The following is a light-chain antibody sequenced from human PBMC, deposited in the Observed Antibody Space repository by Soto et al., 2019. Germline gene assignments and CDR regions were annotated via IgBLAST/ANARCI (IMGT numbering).Light chain of an antibody. CDR1: QSVSSN. CDR2: GAS. J-gene: IGKJ5*01. V-gene: IGKV3D-15*01. Sequence: ETVFTHHPCTLCGNTPYTATVSFRASQSVSSNLAWYQQKPGQAPRLLIYGASTRATGVPARFSGGGSGTEFTLTMTRLQSEDFAVYWCQQYNNWTLTFGPGTRLEFK. CDR3: QQYNNWTLT.